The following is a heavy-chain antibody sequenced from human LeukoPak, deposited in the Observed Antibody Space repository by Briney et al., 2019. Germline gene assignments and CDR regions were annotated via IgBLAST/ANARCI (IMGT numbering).Heavy chain of an antibody. D-gene: IGHD3-9*01. CDR2: ISWNSGSI. V-gene: IGHV3-9*01. CDR1: GFTFDDYA. CDR3: AKSGVYDILTMGLDW. Sequence: GGSLRLSCAASGFTFDDYAMHWVRHAPGKGLEWVSGISWNSGSIGYTDSLKGRFTISRDNAKNSLYLQMNSLRAEDTALYYCAKSGVYDILTMGLDWWGQGTLVTVS. J-gene: IGHJ4*02.